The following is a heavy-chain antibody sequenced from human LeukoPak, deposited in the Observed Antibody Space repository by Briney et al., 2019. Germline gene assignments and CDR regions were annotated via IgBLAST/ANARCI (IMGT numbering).Heavy chain of an antibody. CDR1: GFTFSSYG. D-gene: IGHD6-19*01. Sequence: PGGTLRLSCAASGFTFSSYGMSWVRQAPGKGLEWVSAISGSGGSTYYADSVKGRFTISRDNSKNTLYLQMNSLRAEDTAVYYCARDQSSVAGTTYNWFDPWGQGTLVTVSS. CDR2: ISGSGGST. V-gene: IGHV3-23*01. J-gene: IGHJ5*02. CDR3: ARDQSSVAGTTYNWFDP.